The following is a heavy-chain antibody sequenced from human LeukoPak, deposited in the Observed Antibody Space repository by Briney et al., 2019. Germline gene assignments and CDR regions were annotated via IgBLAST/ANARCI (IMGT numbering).Heavy chain of an antibody. Sequence: GGSLRLSCAASGFTFSSYAMSWVRQAPGKGLEWVSAISGSGGSTYYADSVKGRFTISRDNSKNTLYLQMNSLRVGDTALYYCAMGDSSGWYFDYWGQGTLVTVSS. J-gene: IGHJ4*02. D-gene: IGHD6-19*01. CDR2: ISGSGGST. V-gene: IGHV3-23*01. CDR3: AMGDSSGWYFDY. CDR1: GFTFSSYA.